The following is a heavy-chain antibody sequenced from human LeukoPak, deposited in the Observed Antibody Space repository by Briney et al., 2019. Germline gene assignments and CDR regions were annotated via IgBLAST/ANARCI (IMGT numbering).Heavy chain of an antibody. CDR1: GYTFTSYD. Sequence: ASVKVSCKASGYTFTSYDINWVRQATGQGLEWMGWMNPNSGNTGYAQKFQGRVTITRSTSISTAYMELSSLRSEDTAVYYCARGGDFWSGSDYWGQGTLVTVSS. CDR3: ARGGDFWSGSDY. D-gene: IGHD3-3*01. V-gene: IGHV1-8*03. CDR2: MNPNSGNT. J-gene: IGHJ4*02.